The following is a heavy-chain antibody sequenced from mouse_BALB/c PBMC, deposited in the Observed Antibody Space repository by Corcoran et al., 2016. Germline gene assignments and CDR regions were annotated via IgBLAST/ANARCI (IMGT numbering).Heavy chain of an antibody. Sequence: VQLQESGPGLVKPSETLSLTCSVSGGSVNYYYWSWIRQSPGKGLEYIGYIYYLGTTRYNPSLKSRVTISVDTSKDQVFLKLDSVTAADTAVYYCARQNVVPVIRDGMDVWGQGTTVTVSS. V-gene: IGHV3S1*01. CDR2: IYYLGTT. CDR3: ARQNVVPVIRDGMDV. D-gene: IGHD1-1*01. J-gene: IGHJ1*01. CDR1: GGSVNYYY.